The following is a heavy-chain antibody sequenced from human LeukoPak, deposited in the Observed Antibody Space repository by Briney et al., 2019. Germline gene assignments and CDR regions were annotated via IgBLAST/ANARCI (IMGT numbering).Heavy chain of an antibody. CDR1: GFTFSTYG. CDR3: ARDLSPVVRASPMGY. J-gene: IGHJ4*02. CDR2: ITYDGYYK. D-gene: IGHD3-10*01. Sequence: HPGTSLRLSCAASGFTFSTYGMHWVRQAPGKGLEWVALITYDGYYKYYSDSVKGRFTISSDTSKNTLSLQMNSLRAEDTAVYYCARDLSPVVRASPMGYWGQGTLVTVSS. V-gene: IGHV3-30*03.